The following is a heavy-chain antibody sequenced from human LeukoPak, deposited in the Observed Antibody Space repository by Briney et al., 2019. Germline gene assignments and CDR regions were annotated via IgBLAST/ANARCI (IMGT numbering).Heavy chain of an antibody. D-gene: IGHD3-3*01. CDR2: ISGSGGST. CDR3: GVREYYDFWSGYYY. V-gene: IGHV3-23*01. CDR1: GFTFSSYC. J-gene: IGHJ4*02. Sequence: GGSLRLSCVGSGFTFSSYCMSWVRQAPGKGLEWVSAISGSGGSTYYADSVKGRFTISRDNSKNTLYLQMNSLRAEDTAVYYCGVREYYDFWSGYYYWGQGTLVTVSS.